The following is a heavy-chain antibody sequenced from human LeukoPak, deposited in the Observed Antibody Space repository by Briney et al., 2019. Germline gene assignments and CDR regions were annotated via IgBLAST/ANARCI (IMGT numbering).Heavy chain of an antibody. D-gene: IGHD3-3*01. V-gene: IGHV3-23*01. J-gene: IGHJ4*02. Sequence: GGSLRLSCAASGFTFSSYAMSWVRQAPGKGVEWVSAISGSGGSTYYADSVKGRFTISRDNSKNTLYLQMNSLRAEDTAVYYCAKDTLNYDFWSGPFDYWGQGTLVTVSS. CDR3: AKDTLNYDFWSGPFDY. CDR2: ISGSGGST. CDR1: GFTFSSYA.